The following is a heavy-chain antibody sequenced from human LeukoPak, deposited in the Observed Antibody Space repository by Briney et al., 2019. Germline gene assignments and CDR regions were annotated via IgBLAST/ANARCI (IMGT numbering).Heavy chain of an antibody. D-gene: IGHD4/OR15-4a*01. J-gene: IGHJ2*01. CDR1: SGSISSSSYY. CDR2: IYYSGST. Sequence: SETLSLTCTVSSGSISSSSYYWGWIRQPPGKGLECIGSIYYSGSTYYNPSLKSRVTISLDTSKNQFSLKLSSVTAADTAVYYCARAPRYGAFDYWGRGTLVTVSS. V-gene: IGHV4-39*07. CDR3: ARAPRYGAFDY.